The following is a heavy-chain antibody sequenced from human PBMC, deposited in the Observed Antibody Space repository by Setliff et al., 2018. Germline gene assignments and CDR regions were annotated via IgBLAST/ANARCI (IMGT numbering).Heavy chain of an antibody. V-gene: IGHV1-3*01. J-gene: IGHJ4*02. CDR2: IHGGNGKT. Sequence: GASVKVSCKAAGYALTSYALNWVRQAPGQGLEWMGWIHGGNGKTQYSQNFQGRVSLTTDTSANTGYMELRTLKSEDTAVYYCARDDGGWNVFWGQGTVVTVSS. CDR3: ARDDGGWNVF. CDR1: GYALTSYA. D-gene: IGHD1-1*01.